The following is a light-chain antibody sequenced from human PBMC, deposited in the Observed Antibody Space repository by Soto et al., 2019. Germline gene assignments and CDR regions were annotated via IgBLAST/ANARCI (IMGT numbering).Light chain of an antibody. Sequence: DIQMTQSPSTLSASVGDRVTITCRASQSISSWLAWYQQKPGKAPKLLIYKASSLESWVPSRFSGSGSGTEFTLTISSLQPDDVATYSCQQYNSYSPYTFGQGTKLEIK. CDR1: QSISSW. J-gene: IGKJ2*01. V-gene: IGKV1-5*03. CDR2: KAS. CDR3: QQYNSYSPYT.